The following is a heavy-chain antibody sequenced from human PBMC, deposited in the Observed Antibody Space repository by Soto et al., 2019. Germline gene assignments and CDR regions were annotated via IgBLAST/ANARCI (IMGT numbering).Heavy chain of an antibody. J-gene: IGHJ6*02. CDR3: ARVGCSSTSCPSGGYYYYGMDV. CDR1: GGTFSSYT. Sequence: QVQLVQSGAEVKKPGSSVKVSCKASGGTFSSYTISWVRQAPGQGLEWMGRIIPILGIANYAQKLQGRVTITADKSTSTAYMELSSLRSEDTAVYYCARVGCSSTSCPSGGYYYYGMDVWGQGTTVTVSS. V-gene: IGHV1-69*02. CDR2: IIPILGIA. D-gene: IGHD2-2*01.